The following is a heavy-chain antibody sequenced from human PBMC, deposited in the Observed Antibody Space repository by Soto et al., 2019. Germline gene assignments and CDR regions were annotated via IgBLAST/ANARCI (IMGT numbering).Heavy chain of an antibody. D-gene: IGHD6-13*01. V-gene: IGHV1-3*01. CDR3: ARLSAAAADY. CDR2: SNAGNGNT. Sequence: QVQLVQSGAELKKPGTSVKVSCKASGYTFTSFPIHWVRQAPGPRLEWMGWSNAGNGNTKYSQKFQGRVTTTWDTSTSTAYMELSSLRSEDTAVSYCARLSAAAADYWGQGTLVSVSS. CDR1: GYTFTSFP. J-gene: IGHJ4*02.